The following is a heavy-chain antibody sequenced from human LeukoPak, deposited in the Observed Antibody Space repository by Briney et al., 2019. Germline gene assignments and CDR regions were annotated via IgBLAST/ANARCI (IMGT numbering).Heavy chain of an antibody. CDR1: GFTFSSYW. J-gene: IGHJ3*02. D-gene: IGHD6-19*01. CDR3: SREAFGIAVAGSNAFDI. V-gene: IGHV3-7*01. Sequence: GGSLRLSCAASGFTFSSYWMSWVRQAPGKGLEWVANIKQDGSEKYYVDSVKGRFTISRDNAKNSLYLQMNSLRAEDTAVYYCSREAFGIAVAGSNAFDIWGQGTMVTVSS. CDR2: IKQDGSEK.